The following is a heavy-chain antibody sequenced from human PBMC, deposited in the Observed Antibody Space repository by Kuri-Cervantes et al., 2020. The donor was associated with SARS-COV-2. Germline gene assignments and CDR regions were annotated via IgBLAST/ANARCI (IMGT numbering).Heavy chain of an antibody. CDR2: INAGNGNT. CDR3: ARAPVPYGSGSHSSAGHYYGMDV. Sequence: ASVKVSCKASGYTFTSYAMHWVRQAPGQRLEWMGWINAGNGNTKYSQKFQGRVTITRDTSTSTAYMELRSLRSDDTAVYYCARAPVPYGSGSHSSAGHYYGMDVWGQGTTVTVSS. D-gene: IGHD3-10*01. J-gene: IGHJ6*02. V-gene: IGHV1-3*01. CDR1: GYTFTSYA.